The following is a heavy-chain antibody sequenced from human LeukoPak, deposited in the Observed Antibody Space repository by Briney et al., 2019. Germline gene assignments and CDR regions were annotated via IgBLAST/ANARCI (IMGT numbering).Heavy chain of an antibody. CDR1: GFTFSSYA. CDR2: ISYDGSNK. J-gene: IGHJ4*02. CDR3: ARDGSGSYYPDY. Sequence: GGSLRLSCAASGFTFSSYAMHWVRHAPGKGLEWVALISYDGSNKYYADSVKGRFNISRDNSKNTLYLQMNSLRAEDTAVYYCARDGSGSYYPDYWGQGILVTVSS. D-gene: IGHD3-10*01. V-gene: IGHV3-30-3*01.